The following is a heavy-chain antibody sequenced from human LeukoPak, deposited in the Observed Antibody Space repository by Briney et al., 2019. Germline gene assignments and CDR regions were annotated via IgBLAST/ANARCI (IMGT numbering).Heavy chain of an antibody. CDR1: GFTFSSYA. V-gene: IGHV3-21*01. CDR2: ISSSSSYI. J-gene: IGHJ6*02. Sequence: GGSLRLSCAASGFTFSSYAMSWVRQAPGKGLEWASSISSSSSYIYYADSVKGRFTISRDNAKNSLYLQMDSLRAEDTAVYYCARDLAVPAASYYYYGMDVWGQGTTVTVSS. D-gene: IGHD2-2*01. CDR3: ARDLAVPAASYYYYGMDV.